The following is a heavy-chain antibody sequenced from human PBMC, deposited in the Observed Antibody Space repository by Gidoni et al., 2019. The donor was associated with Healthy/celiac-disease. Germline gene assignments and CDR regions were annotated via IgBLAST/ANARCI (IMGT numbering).Heavy chain of an antibody. Sequence: QVQLQESGPGLVKPSQTLSLPCPVSGVSIRSGGYYLRWIRQHPGKGLVWIGYIYYSGSTYYNPSLKSRVTISVDTSKNQFSLKLSSVTAADTAVYYCARGADGDYVFRGKEFDYWGQGTLVTVSS. V-gene: IGHV4-31*03. D-gene: IGHD4-17*01. CDR2: IYYSGST. CDR1: GVSIRSGGYY. J-gene: IGHJ4*02. CDR3: ARGADGDYVFRGKEFDY.